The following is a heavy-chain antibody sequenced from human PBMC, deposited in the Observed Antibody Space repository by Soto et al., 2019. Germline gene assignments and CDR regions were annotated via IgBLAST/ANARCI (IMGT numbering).Heavy chain of an antibody. D-gene: IGHD5-18*01. CDR1: GVTFSSYA. CDR3: AREEYSYGYSGYYFDY. V-gene: IGHV1-69*13. CDR2: IIPIFGTA. Sequence: ASVKVSCKASGVTFSSYAISWVRQAPVQGLEWMGGIIPIFGTANYAQKFQGRVTITADESTSTAYMELSSLRSEDTAVYYCAREEYSYGYSGYYFDYWGQGTLVTVSS. J-gene: IGHJ4*02.